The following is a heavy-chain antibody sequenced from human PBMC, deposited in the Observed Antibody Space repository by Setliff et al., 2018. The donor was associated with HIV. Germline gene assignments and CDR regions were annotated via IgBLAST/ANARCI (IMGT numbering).Heavy chain of an antibody. J-gene: IGHJ6*03. Sequence: PSETLSLTCTVSGGSINNYFWSWIRQPPGKGLEWLGCLYYIGRANYNPSLKSRLTVSVDTSKNQFSLKLSSVTAADTAVYYCARDGYNYKKGTSYMDVWGKGTTVTSP. CDR1: GGSINNYF. CDR3: ARDGYNYKKGTSYMDV. V-gene: IGHV4-59*01. CDR2: LYYIGRA. D-gene: IGHD5-12*01.